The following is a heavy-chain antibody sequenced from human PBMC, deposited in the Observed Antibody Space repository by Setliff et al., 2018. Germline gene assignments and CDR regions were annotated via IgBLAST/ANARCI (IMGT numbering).Heavy chain of an antibody. CDR1: GFTFSTYR. Sequence: PGGSLRLSCAASGFTFSTYRMHWVRQAPGKGLEWVAVISHDGLHSFYADSVKGRFTISRDNAKNSLYLQMNSLRAEDTATYYCARSENCFSTHCSPYDYWGQGTLVTVSS. CDR3: ARSENCFSTHCSPYDY. J-gene: IGHJ4*02. D-gene: IGHD2-2*01. V-gene: IGHV3-30*03. CDR2: ISHDGLHS.